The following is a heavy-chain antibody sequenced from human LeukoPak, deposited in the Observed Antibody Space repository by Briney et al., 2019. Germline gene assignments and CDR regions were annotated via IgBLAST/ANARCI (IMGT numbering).Heavy chain of an antibody. V-gene: IGHV3-30*02. CDR1: GFIFKNYG. CDR3: AKDKGDSSGYFLFY. D-gene: IGHD3-22*01. CDR2: IEYNGATK. Sequence: GGSLRLSCAASGFIFKNYGMHWARQAPGKGLEWLAFIEYNGATKDYADSVKGRFTISRDNAKNSLYLQMNSLRAEDTAVYYCAKDKGDSSGYFLFYWGQGTLVTVSS. J-gene: IGHJ4*02.